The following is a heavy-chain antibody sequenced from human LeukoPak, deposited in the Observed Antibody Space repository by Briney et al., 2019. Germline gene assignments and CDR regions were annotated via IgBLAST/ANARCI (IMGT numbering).Heavy chain of an antibody. D-gene: IGHD3-10*01. CDR1: GITISRYW. J-gene: IGHJ4*02. CDR2: ITSDGSTT. Sequence: GGSLRLSCAASGITISRYWMHWVRQAPGQGLVWVSRITSDGSTTHYADSVKGRFTISRHDSKNTLYLQMNSLRAEDTAVYYCAILSGSGSYSYFDYWGQGTLVTVSS. V-gene: IGHV3-74*01. CDR3: AILSGSGSYSYFDY.